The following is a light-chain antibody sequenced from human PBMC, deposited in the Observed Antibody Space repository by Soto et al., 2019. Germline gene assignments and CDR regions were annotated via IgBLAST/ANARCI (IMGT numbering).Light chain of an antibody. CDR2: EVS. CDR1: SSDVGGYNY. CDR3: SSYTSSNTGV. Sequence: QSALTQPASVSGSPGQSITISCTGTSSDVGGYNYVSWYQQHPGKAPKLMIYEVSNRPSGVSNRFSGSKSGNTASLTISGLQAEVEADYYCSSYTSSNTGVFGGGTQLTVL. V-gene: IGLV2-14*01. J-gene: IGLJ3*02.